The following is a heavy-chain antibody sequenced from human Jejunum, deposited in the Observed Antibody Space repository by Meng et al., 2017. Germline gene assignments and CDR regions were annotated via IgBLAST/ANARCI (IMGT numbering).Heavy chain of an antibody. J-gene: IGHJ4*02. Sequence: QVQLQESGPGLVKPSGTLSLTCAVSGGYINKENWWSWVRQSPERGLEWIGEIYHGGNTNYNPSLKRRVTTSVDESTNQMSLKLTSVTAADTAVYYCVRGEFAMLARFDFWGQGILVTVSS. CDR3: VRGEFAMLARFDF. D-gene: IGHD2-2*01. CDR2: IYHGGNT. V-gene: IGHV4-4*02. CDR1: GGYINKENW.